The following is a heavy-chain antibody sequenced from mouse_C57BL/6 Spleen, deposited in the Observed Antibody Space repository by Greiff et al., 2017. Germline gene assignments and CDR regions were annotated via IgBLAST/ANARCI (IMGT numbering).Heavy chain of an antibody. CDR1: GFSLSTFGMG. Sequence: QVTLKVSGPGLLQPSQTLSLSCSFSGFSLSTFGMGVGWIRQPSGKGLDWLAHIWWDDDKYYNPALKSRLTISKDTSKSQVFLRIANVATADTATYYCARIAFYYGSSRFWYLDVWGTGTTVTVSS. V-gene: IGHV8-8*01. CDR2: IWWDDDK. J-gene: IGHJ1*03. CDR3: ARIAFYYGSSRFWYLDV. D-gene: IGHD1-1*01.